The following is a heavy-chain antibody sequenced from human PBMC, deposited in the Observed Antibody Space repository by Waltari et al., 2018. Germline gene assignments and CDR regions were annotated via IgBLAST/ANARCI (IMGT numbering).Heavy chain of an antibody. CDR2: LEPEDSET. J-gene: IGHJ1*01. V-gene: IGHV1-24*01. Sequence: QVQLVKSGAEVKKPGASVKVSCKVSGYTLTELSMHWVRQAPGKGLEWMGGLEPEDSETIYAQKGQSRVTKTDDTSTDTAYMELSSLRSEDTAVYYCATEGCSSTSSYRGEYFQHWGQGTLVTVSS. CDR3: ATEGCSSTSSYRGEYFQH. CDR1: GYTLTELS. D-gene: IGHD2-2*01.